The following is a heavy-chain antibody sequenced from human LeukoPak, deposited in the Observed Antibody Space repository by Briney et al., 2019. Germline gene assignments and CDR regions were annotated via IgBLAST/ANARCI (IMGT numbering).Heavy chain of an antibody. Sequence: SETLSLTCTVPGGSISSSSHYWGWIRQPPGKGLEWIGSMYYRGSTYHNPSLKNRVTISVDTSKNQFSLKLSSVTAADTAVYYCATTTIRLGYWGQGTLVTVSS. D-gene: IGHD1-26*01. V-gene: IGHV4-39*07. CDR2: MYYRGST. J-gene: IGHJ4*02. CDR3: ATTTIRLGY. CDR1: GGSISSSSHY.